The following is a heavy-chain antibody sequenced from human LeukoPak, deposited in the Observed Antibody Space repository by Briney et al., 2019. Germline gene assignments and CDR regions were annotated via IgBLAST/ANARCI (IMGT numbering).Heavy chain of an antibody. J-gene: IGHJ3*02. Sequence: GGSLRLSCAASGFTFSSYAMSWVRQAPGKGLEWVSAISGSGGSTYYADSVKGRFTISRDNSKNTLYLQMNSLRAEDTAVYYCATIRIRHVWGPAAFDIWGQGTMVTVSS. CDR3: ATIRIRHVWGPAAFDI. CDR2: ISGSGGST. V-gene: IGHV3-23*01. D-gene: IGHD3-16*01. CDR1: GFTFSSYA.